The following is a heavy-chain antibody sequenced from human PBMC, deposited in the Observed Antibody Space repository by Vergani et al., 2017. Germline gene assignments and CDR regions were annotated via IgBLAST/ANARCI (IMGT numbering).Heavy chain of an antibody. CDR3: AREDSSSWSNRVCD. Sequence: QLQLQESGPGLVKPSETLSLTCTVSGGSISRSSYYWGWIHQPPGKGLEWIGSIYYLGSTYYNTSLKSRVPISVDTSKNQFSLKLSSVTAADTAVYYGAREDSSSWSNRVCDWGQGTLVTVSA. V-gene: IGHV4-39*07. J-gene: IGHJ4*02. D-gene: IGHD6-13*01. CDR2: IYYLGST. CDR1: GGSISRSSYY.